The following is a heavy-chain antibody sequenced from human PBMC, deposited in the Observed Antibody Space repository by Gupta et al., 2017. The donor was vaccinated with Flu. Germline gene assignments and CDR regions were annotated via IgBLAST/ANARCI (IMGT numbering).Heavy chain of an antibody. V-gene: IGHV3-30*18. CDR3: AKSGCSSTSCTPGDY. J-gene: IGHJ4*02. D-gene: IGHD2-2*01. Sequence: APGKGLEWVAVISDDGSNKYYADSVKGRFTISRDNSKNTLYLQMNSLGAEDTAVYYCAKSGCSSTSCTPGDYWGQGTLVTVSS. CDR2: ISDDGSNK.